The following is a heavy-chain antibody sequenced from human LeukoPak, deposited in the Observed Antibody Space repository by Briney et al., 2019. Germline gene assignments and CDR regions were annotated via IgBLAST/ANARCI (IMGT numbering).Heavy chain of an antibody. Sequence: GGSLRLSCAASGFTFSTSTMTWVRQAPGKGLEWVSAITGNSGATEYADSVKGRFTISRDNSRNTLYLQMNSLTADGTAVYYCTKCGTTCYANAFYIWGQGTMVSVSS. J-gene: IGHJ3*02. CDR3: TKCGTTCYANAFYI. CDR1: GFTFSTST. V-gene: IGHV3-23*01. D-gene: IGHD2-2*01. CDR2: ITGNSGAT.